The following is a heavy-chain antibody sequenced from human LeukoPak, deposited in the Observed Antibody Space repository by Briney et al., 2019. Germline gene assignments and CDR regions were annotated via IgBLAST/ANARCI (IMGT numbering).Heavy chain of an antibody. J-gene: IGHJ3*02. D-gene: IGHD3-3*01. CDR2: INTDGSST. CDR1: GFTFSSYW. Sequence: GGSLRLSCAASGFTFSSYWMHWVRQAPGKGLVWVSRINTDGSSTSYADSVKGRFTISRDNAKNTLYLQMNSLRAEDTAVYYCAREGYDFWSGYGRRGSLAFDIWGQGTMVTVSS. CDR3: AREGYDFWSGYGRRGSLAFDI. V-gene: IGHV3-74*01.